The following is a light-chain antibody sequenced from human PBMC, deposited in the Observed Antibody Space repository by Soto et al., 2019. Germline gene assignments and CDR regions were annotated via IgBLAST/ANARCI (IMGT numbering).Light chain of an antibody. CDR3: QQYYSYPHT. CDR1: QGISSY. CDR2: AAS. J-gene: IGKJ3*01. Sequence: AIRMTQSPSSLSASTGDRVTITCRASQGISSYLAWYQQKPGKAPKLLIYAASTLQSGVPSRFSGSGSGTDFTLTISCLQSEDFATYYCQQYYSYPHTLGPGTKVDIK. V-gene: IGKV1-8*01.